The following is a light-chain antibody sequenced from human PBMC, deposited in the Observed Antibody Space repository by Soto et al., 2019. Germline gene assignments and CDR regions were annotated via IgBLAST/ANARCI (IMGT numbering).Light chain of an antibody. J-gene: IGKJ2*01. Sequence: DVQMAQSPSAMSASVGDRVTIACRAGQDISRFVAWFQHKPGRAPERLIYETSNLQPGVPSRFSGSGSGTEFTLAISGLQPEDFATYYCLQHNTYPSTFGQGTKLEIK. V-gene: IGKV1-17*03. CDR1: QDISRF. CDR3: LQHNTYPST. CDR2: ETS.